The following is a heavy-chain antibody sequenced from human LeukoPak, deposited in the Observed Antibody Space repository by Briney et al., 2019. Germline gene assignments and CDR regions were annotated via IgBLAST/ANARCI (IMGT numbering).Heavy chain of an antibody. V-gene: IGHV4-59*01. CDR1: GGPISSYY. CDR2: IYYSGST. CDR3: AGWAYDSSGYRLDY. J-gene: IGHJ4*02. Sequence: SETLSLTCTVSGGPISSYYWSWIRQPPGKGLEWIGYIYYSGSTNYNPSLKSRVTISVDTSKNQFSLKLSSVTAADTAVYYCAGWAYDSSGYRLDYWGQGTLVTVSS. D-gene: IGHD3-22*01.